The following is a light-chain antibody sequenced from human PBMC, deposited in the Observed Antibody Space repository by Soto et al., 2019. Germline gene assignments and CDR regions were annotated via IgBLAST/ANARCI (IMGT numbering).Light chain of an antibody. J-gene: IGKJ4*01. Sequence: ELVLTQSPATLSLSPGERATLSCRASQGVSSYLAWYQQKPGQAPRLLIYDASNRATGIPARFSGSGPGTDFTLTISSLEPEDFAVYYCQQRSNWPTFGGGTKVDIK. CDR3: QQRSNWPT. CDR1: QGVSSY. CDR2: DAS. V-gene: IGKV3D-11*01.